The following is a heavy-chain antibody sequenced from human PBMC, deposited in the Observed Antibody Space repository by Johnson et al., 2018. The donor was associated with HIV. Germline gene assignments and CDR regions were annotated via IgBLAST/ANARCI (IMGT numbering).Heavy chain of an antibody. J-gene: IGHJ3*02. V-gene: IGHV3-23*04. Sequence: VQLVESGGGVVQPGGSLRLSCAASGFTFSSYAMSWVRQAPGKGLEWVSAISGSGGSTYYADSVKGRFTISRDNSKSTVYLQMNSLRVEDTAVYYCAKDLRGIAGAIDACDIWGQGTMVTVSS. CDR2: ISGSGGST. D-gene: IGHD6-19*01. CDR3: AKDLRGIAGAIDACDI. CDR1: GFTFSSYA.